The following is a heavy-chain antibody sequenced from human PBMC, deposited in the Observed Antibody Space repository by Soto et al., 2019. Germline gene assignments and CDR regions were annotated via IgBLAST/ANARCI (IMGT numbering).Heavy chain of an antibody. Sequence: EVQLLESGGGFVQPGESLRLSCAASGFTFSLSAMSWVRQAPGRGLDWVSSLSGGGGTTDYADSVKCRFTISRDNSKNTVHLQMNSLRAEDTAVYYCAKGPEYDILTGCDYWGQGALVTVSS. V-gene: IGHV3-23*01. J-gene: IGHJ4*02. CDR3: AKGPEYDILTGCDY. CDR1: GFTFSLSA. CDR2: LSGGGGTT. D-gene: IGHD3-9*01.